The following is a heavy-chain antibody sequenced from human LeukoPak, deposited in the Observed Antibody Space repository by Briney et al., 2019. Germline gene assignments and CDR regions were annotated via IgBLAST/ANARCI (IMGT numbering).Heavy chain of an antibody. CDR1: GFTFSSYA. CDR2: ISGSGGTT. V-gene: IGHV3-23*01. D-gene: IGHD2-21*01. Sequence: GGSLRLSCAASGFTFSSYAVSWVRQAPGKGLEWVSAISGSGGTTYYADSVKGRFTISRDNAKKSLYLQMNSLRAEDTAVYYCFCGSRFVYHFDYWGQGSLVTVSS. J-gene: IGHJ4*02. CDR3: FCGSRFVYHFDY.